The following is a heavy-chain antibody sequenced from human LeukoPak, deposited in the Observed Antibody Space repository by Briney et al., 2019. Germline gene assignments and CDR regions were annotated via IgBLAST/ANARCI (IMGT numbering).Heavy chain of an antibody. Sequence: SETLSLTCAVYGGSFSGYYWSWIRQPPGKGLEWIGEINHSGSTNYNPSPKSRVTISVDTSKNQFSLKLSSVTAADTAVYYCARHSRLQPTLGGYFDYWGQGTLVTVSS. CDR3: ARHSRLQPTLGGYFDY. D-gene: IGHD3-16*01. J-gene: IGHJ4*02. V-gene: IGHV4-34*01. CDR2: INHSGST. CDR1: GGSFSGYY.